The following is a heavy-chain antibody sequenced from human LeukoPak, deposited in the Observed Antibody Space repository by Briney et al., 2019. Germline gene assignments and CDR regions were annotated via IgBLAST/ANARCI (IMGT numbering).Heavy chain of an antibody. J-gene: IGHJ3*02. D-gene: IGHD3-22*01. Sequence: SVKVSCKASGGTFSSYAISWVRQAPGQGLEWMGGIIPIFGTANYAQKFQGRVTMTRDTSTSTVYMELSSLRSEDTAVYYCARERVADSSGYYYGRNAFDIWGQGTMVTVSS. V-gene: IGHV1-69*05. CDR2: IIPIFGTA. CDR1: GGTFSSYA. CDR3: ARERVADSSGYYYGRNAFDI.